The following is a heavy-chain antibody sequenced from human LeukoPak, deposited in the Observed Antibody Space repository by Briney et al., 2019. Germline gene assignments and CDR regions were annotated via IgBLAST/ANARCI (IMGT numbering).Heavy chain of an antibody. J-gene: IGHJ6*02. Sequence: ASVKVSCKASGYTFTSYGISWVRQAPGQGLEWMGWISAYNGNTNYAQKLQGRVTMTTDTSTGTAYMELRSLRSDDTAVYYCARDYDIRFLEWLLYYGMDVWGQGTTVTVSS. V-gene: IGHV1-18*01. CDR1: GYTFTSYG. CDR3: ARDYDIRFLEWLLYYGMDV. D-gene: IGHD3-3*01. CDR2: ISAYNGNT.